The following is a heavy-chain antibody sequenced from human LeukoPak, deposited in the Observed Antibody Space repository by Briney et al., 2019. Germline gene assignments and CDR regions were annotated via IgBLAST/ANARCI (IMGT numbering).Heavy chain of an antibody. D-gene: IGHD1-14*01. CDR3: ARVRFGTFDY. J-gene: IGHJ4*02. Sequence: TSETLSLTCTVSGYSISSGYYWGWIRQPPGKGLEWIGSIYYSGSTYYNPSLKSRVTISVDTSKNQFSLKLSSVTAADTAVYYCARVRFGTFDYWGQGTLVTVSS. CDR2: IYYSGST. CDR1: GYSISSGYY. V-gene: IGHV4-38-2*02.